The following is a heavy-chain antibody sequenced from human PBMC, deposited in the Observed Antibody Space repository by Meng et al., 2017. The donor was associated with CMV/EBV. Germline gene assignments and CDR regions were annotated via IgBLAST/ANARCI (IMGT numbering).Heavy chain of an antibody. CDR3: ARQMRDDSSGWYAFDY. CDR2: IYPGDSDT. D-gene: IGHD6-19*01. V-gene: IGHV5-51*01. J-gene: IGHJ4*02. Sequence: GGSLRLSCAASGFTFSNYWMSWVRQAPGKGLEWVGIIYPGDSDTRYSPSFQGQVTISADKSISTAYLQWSSLKASDTAMYYCARQMRDDSSGWYAFDYWGQGTLVTVSS. CDR1: GFTFSNYW.